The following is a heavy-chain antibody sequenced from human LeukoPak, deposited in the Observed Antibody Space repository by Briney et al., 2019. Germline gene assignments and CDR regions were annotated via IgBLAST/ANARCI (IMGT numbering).Heavy chain of an antibody. D-gene: IGHD1-1*01. V-gene: IGHV3-21*01. CDR3: ATDRDWIFAF. J-gene: IGHJ4*02. CDR2: IPPASNYI. CDR1: GVTFEDYT. Sequence: GGSLRLSCAASGVTFEDYTMNWVRQAPGKGLEWVSIIPPASNYIRYADSVKGRFTVSRDNARNSLYLQMNSLRAEDTAVYYCATDRDWIFAFWGQGALVTVSS.